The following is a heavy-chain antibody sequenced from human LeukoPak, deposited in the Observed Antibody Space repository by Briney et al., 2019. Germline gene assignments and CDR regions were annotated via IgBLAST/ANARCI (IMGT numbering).Heavy chain of an antibody. J-gene: IGHJ4*02. CDR3: AKDPGAIVVVPAAIDY. CDR1: GFTFSSYG. Sequence: GRSLRLSCAASGFTFSSYGMHWVSQAPGKGLEWVAVISYDGSNKYYADSVKGRFTISRDNSKNTLYLQMNSLRAEDTAVYYCAKDPGAIVVVPAAIDYWGQGTLVTVSS. D-gene: IGHD2-2*01. V-gene: IGHV3-30*18. CDR2: ISYDGSNK.